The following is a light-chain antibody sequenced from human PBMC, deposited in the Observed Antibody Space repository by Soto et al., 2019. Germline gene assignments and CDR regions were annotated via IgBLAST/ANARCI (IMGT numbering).Light chain of an antibody. Sequence: QSALTQPPSASGTPGQRVTISCSGSSSNIGSNYVYWYQQFPGTAPKLLIYRNNQRPSGVPDRFSGSKSGTSASLAISGLRSEDEADYYCAAWDDSYVVFGGGTKLTVL. J-gene: IGLJ2*01. CDR1: SSNIGSNY. CDR3: AAWDDSYVV. V-gene: IGLV1-47*01. CDR2: RNN.